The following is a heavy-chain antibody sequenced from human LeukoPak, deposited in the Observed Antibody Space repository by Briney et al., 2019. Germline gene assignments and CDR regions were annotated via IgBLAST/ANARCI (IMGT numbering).Heavy chain of an antibody. J-gene: IGHJ6*02. CDR3: ARGLVPWFGEPNYGMDV. D-gene: IGHD3-10*01. Sequence: ASVKVSCKASGYTFTSYDINWVRQATGQGLEWMGWMNPNSGNTGYAQKFQGRVTMTRNTSISTAYMELSSLRSEDTAVYYCARGLVPWFGEPNYGMDVWGQGTTVTVSS. V-gene: IGHV1-8*01. CDR1: GYTFTSYD. CDR2: MNPNSGNT.